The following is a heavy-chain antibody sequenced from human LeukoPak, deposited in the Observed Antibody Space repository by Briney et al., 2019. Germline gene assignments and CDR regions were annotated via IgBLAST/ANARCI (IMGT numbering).Heavy chain of an antibody. CDR2: INHSGST. CDR3: ARATAYDFWSGSLGIDY. J-gene: IGHJ4*02. Sequence: SETLSLTCAVYGGSFSGYYWSWIRQPPGKGLEWIGEINHSGSTNYNPSLKGRVTISVDTSKNQFSLKLSSVTAADTAVYYCARATAYDFWSGSLGIDYWGQGTLVTVSS. CDR1: GGSFSGYY. D-gene: IGHD3-3*01. V-gene: IGHV4-34*01.